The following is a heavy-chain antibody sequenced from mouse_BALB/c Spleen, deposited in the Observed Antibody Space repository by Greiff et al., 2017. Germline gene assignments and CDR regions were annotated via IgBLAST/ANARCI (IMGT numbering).Heavy chain of an antibody. CDR3: ARTGDYFDY. V-gene: IGHV1-54*01. Sequence: VQLQPSGAELVRPGTSVKVSFKASGYAFTNYLIEWVKQRPGQGLEWIGVINPGSGGTNYNEKFKGKATLTADKSSSTAYMQLSSLTSDDSAVYFCARTGDYFDYWGQGTTLTVSS. J-gene: IGHJ2*01. CDR1: GYAFTNYL. CDR2: INPGSGGT. D-gene: IGHD4-1*01.